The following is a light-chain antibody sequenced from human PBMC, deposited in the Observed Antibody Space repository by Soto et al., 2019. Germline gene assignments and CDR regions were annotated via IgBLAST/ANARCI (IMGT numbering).Light chain of an antibody. V-gene: IGLV2-14*01. J-gene: IGLJ3*02. Sequence: QSALTQPASVSGSPGQSITISCTGTSSDIGSNNYVSWFQQRPGKAPTLIIYEVSNRPSGVSTHSSGSKSGTTASLTISGLLPADEAEYSCSSYTTATRLFGGGTKLTVL. CDR2: EVS. CDR1: SSDIGSNNY. CDR3: SSYTTATRL.